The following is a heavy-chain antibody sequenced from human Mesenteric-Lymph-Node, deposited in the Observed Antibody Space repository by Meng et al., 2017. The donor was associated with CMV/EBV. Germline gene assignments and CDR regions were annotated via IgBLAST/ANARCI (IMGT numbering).Heavy chain of an antibody. CDR1: SFTTRAAG. V-gene: IGHV2-5*01. D-gene: IGHD6-19*01. Sequence: SFTTRAAGVGWIRQPPGKALEWLAVIYWNDDKRYSPSLKSRLTITKDTSKNQVVLTMTNMDPVDTATYYCARSFGSGWFGSTPPRFDPWGQGTLVTVSS. J-gene: IGHJ5*02. CDR2: IYWNDDK. CDR3: ARSFGSGWFGSTPPRFDP.